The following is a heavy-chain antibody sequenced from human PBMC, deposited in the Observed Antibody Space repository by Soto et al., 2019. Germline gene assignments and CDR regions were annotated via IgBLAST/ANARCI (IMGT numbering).Heavy chain of an antibody. CDR1: GFTFSSYA. V-gene: IGHV3-64*01. D-gene: IGHD2-21*01. CDR3: ARRIPFGYAMDV. J-gene: IGHJ6*02. Sequence: EVQLVESGGGLVQPGGSLRLSCAASGFTFSSYAMHWVRQAPGKGLEYVSAVTSNGGDTVYASSVKGRFTISRDNSKNTLYLQMGSLRAEDMAVYYCARRIPFGYAMDVWGQGTTVTVSS. CDR2: VTSNGGDT.